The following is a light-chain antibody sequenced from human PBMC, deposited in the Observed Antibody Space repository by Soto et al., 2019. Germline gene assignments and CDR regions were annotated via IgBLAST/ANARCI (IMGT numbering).Light chain of an antibody. V-gene: IGLV1-44*01. Sequence: QSVLTQPPSLSGTPGQTVTISCIGSRSNIGSAIVHWYQQVPGTAPKHLIYMNSQRPSGVPDRFSGSKSGNTASLTISGLQTEDEADYYCCSYAGSYTLVFGGGTQLTVL. CDR3: CSYAGSYTLV. CDR1: RSNIGSAI. J-gene: IGLJ2*01. CDR2: MNS.